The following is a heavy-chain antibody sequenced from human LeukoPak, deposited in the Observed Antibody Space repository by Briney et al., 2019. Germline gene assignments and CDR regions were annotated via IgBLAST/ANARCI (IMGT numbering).Heavy chain of an antibody. D-gene: IGHD2-2*01. Sequence: GESLKISCKGSGYSFTSYWIGWVRQMPGKGLEWMGIIYPGDSDTRYSPSFQGQVTISADKSISTAYLQWSSLKASDTAMYYCARGVGCSSTSCYRIDYWGQGTLVTVSS. CDR1: GYSFTSYW. CDR3: ARGVGCSSTSCYRIDY. J-gene: IGHJ4*02. V-gene: IGHV5-51*01. CDR2: IYPGDSDT.